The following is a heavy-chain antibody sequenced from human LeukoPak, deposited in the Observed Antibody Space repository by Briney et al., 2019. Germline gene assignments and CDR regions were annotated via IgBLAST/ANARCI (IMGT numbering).Heavy chain of an antibody. CDR3: AKWGPIWYGGYVQYFDY. V-gene: IGHV3-74*01. CDR2: INTDGSST. Sequence: GGSLRLSCAASGFTFSSYWMHWVRHAPGKGLVWVSRINTDGSSTSYADSVKGRFTISRDNSKNTLYLQMNSLRAEDTAVYYCAKWGPIWYGGYVQYFDYWGQGTLVTVSS. D-gene: IGHD5-12*01. J-gene: IGHJ4*02. CDR1: GFTFSSYW.